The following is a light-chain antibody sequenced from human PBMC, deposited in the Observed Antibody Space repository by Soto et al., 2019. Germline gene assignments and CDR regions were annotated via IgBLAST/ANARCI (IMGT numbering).Light chain of an antibody. CDR2: EGS. Sequence: QSALTQPASVSGSPGQSITISCTGTSSDVGSYNLVSWYQQHPGEAPKLMIYEGSKRPSGVSNRFSGSKSGNTASLTISGLQAEDEADYYCCSYAGSRVFGGGTQLTVL. J-gene: IGLJ3*02. CDR1: SSDVGSYNL. CDR3: CSYAGSRV. V-gene: IGLV2-23*01.